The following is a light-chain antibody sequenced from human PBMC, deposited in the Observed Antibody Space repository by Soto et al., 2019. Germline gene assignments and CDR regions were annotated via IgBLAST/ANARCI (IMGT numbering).Light chain of an antibody. Sequence: DVQVTQSPSSVSASVGDRVTITCRPTEDVSSWGVWFQQKAGKAPKLLMYDTSTLQSGVSSRFSGSASGPDFTLTISSLRPEDSGIYYCQQANWFPLTFGGGTKVEI. CDR1: EDVSSW. CDR3: QQANWFPLT. CDR2: DTS. V-gene: IGKV1-12*01. J-gene: IGKJ4*01.